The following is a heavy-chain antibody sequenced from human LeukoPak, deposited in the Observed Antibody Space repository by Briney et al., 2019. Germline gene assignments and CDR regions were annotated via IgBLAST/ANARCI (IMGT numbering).Heavy chain of an antibody. V-gene: IGHV1-2*04. Sequence: ASVKVSCKASGYTFTRYYMHWVRQAPGQGLEWMGWINPNSGGTNYAQKFQGWVTMTRDTSISTAYMELSRLRSDDTAVYYCARGGYSYGSYYYYGMDVWGKGTTVTVSS. CDR3: ARGGYSYGSYYYYGMDV. CDR2: INPNSGGT. CDR1: GYTFTRYY. D-gene: IGHD5-18*01. J-gene: IGHJ6*04.